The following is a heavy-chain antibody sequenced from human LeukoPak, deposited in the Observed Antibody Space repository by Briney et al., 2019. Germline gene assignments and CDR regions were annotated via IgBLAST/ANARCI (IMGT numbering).Heavy chain of an antibody. CDR1: GGSFSGYY. CDR2: INHSGST. V-gene: IGHV4-34*01. Sequence: PSETLSLTCAVYGGSFSGYYWSWIRQPPGKGLEWIGEINHSGSTNYNPSLKSRVTISVDTSKNQFSLKLSSVTAADTAVYYCARGPRAVVYAIGYFQYWGQGTLVTVSS. J-gene: IGHJ1*01. D-gene: IGHD2-8*02. CDR3: ARGPRAVVYAIGYFQY.